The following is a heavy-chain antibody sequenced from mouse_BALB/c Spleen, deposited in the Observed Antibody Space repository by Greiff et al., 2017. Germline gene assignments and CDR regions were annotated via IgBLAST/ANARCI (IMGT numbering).Heavy chain of an antibody. CDR2: IDPANGNT. J-gene: IGHJ3*01. D-gene: IGHD1-1*01. CDR3: ARPTVVATRGFAY. CDR1: GFNIKDTY. V-gene: IGHV14-3*02. Sequence: EVKLMESGAELVKPGASVKLSCTASGFNIKDTYMHWVKQRPEQGLEWIGRIDPANGNTKYDPKFQGKATITADTSSNTAYLQLSSLTSEDTAVYYCARPTVVATRGFAYWGQGTLVTVSA.